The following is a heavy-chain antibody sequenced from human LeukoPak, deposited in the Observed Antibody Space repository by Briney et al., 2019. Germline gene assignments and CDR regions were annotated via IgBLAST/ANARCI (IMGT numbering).Heavy chain of an antibody. V-gene: IGHV6-1*01. Sequence: SQTLSLTCAISGDSVSSNSAAWHWIRQSPSRGLEWLGRTYYRSKWYNDYAVSVKSRITINPDTSKNQFSLQLNSVTPEDTAVYYCARAAGGIAAVLYYYYMDVWGKGTTVTVSS. D-gene: IGHD6-13*01. J-gene: IGHJ6*03. CDR3: ARAAGGIAAVLYYYYMDV. CDR1: GDSVSSNSAA. CDR2: TYYRSKWYN.